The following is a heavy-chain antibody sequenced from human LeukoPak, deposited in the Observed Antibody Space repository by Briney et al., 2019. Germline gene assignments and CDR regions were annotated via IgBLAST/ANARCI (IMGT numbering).Heavy chain of an antibody. D-gene: IGHD6-19*01. CDR2: ISWNSGSI. CDR3: AKDTKGQIAVATDY. V-gene: IGHV3-9*01. Sequence: GGSLRLSCAASGFTFDDYAMHWVRQAPGKGLEWVSGISWNSGSIGYADSVKGRFTISRDNAKNSLYLRMNSLRAEDTALYYCAKDTKGQIAVATDYWGQGTLVTVSS. J-gene: IGHJ4*02. CDR1: GFTFDDYA.